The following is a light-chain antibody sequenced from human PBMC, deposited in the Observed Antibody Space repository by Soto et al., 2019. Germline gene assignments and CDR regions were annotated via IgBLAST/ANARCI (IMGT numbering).Light chain of an antibody. CDR3: SSYTTSSTYV. J-gene: IGLJ1*01. Sequence: QSVLTQPASVSGSPGQSITISCTGTSSDVGYYNYVSWYQQHPGKAPKLMIYDVSNRPSGVSNRFSGSKSGNTASLTISGLQAEYEADYHCSSYTTSSTYVFGSVTEVTDL. CDR2: DVS. CDR1: SSDVGYYNY. V-gene: IGLV2-14*01.